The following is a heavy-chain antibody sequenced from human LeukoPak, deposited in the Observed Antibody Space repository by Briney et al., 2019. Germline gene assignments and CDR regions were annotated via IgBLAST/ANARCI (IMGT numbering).Heavy chain of an antibody. Sequence: PGGSLRLSCAASGFTFSSYGMHWVRQAPGKGLEWVAVISYDGSNKYYADSVKGQFLISRDNSKSTLYLQMNNLRAEDTATYYCGRDISFSATYDYYTMDVWGQGTTVTVSS. D-gene: IGHD1-26*01. CDR1: GFTFSSYG. J-gene: IGHJ6*02. V-gene: IGHV3-30*03. CDR3: GRDISFSATYDYYTMDV. CDR2: ISYDGSNK.